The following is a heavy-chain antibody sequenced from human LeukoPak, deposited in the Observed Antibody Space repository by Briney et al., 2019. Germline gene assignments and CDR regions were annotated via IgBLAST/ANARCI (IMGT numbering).Heavy chain of an antibody. J-gene: IGHJ4*02. CDR2: ITGSSSSI. V-gene: IGHV3-48*01. D-gene: IGHD6-19*01. CDR3: ARRSGIAVAGAFDY. CDR1: GFTFSSYN. Sequence: GGSLRLSCAASGFTFSSYNMNWVRQAPGKGLEWVSYITGSSSSIYYADSVKGRFTISRDNAKNLLYLQMNSLRAEDTAVYYCARRSGIAVAGAFDYWGQGTLVTVSS.